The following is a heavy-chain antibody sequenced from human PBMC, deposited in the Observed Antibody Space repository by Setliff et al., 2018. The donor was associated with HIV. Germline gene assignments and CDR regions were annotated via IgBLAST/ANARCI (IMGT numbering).Heavy chain of an antibody. CDR3: AKDVCSGAYCYAYYYYGMDV. CDR2: IRYDGSQK. D-gene: IGHD2-15*01. J-gene: IGHJ6*02. Sequence: GSLRLSCAASVFTFNNYGMNWVRQAPGKGLEWVAFIRYDGSQKYYVDSVKGRFTISRDNSKNTLYLQMNSLRAEDTAVYYCAKDVCSGAYCYAYYYYGMDVWGQGTMVTVSS. V-gene: IGHV3-30*02. CDR1: VFTFNNYG.